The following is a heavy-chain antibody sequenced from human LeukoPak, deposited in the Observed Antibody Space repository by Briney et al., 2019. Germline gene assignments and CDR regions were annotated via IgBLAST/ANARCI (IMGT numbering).Heavy chain of an antibody. J-gene: IGHJ4*02. Sequence: GESLKISCKGSGYSFTSYWIGWVRQMPGKGLEWMGIIYPGDSDTRYSPSFQGQVTISADKSISTAYLQWSSLKASDTAMYYCARRVSRYNWNDPFDYWGQGTLVTVSS. CDR3: ARRVSRYNWNDPFDY. D-gene: IGHD1-1*01. CDR2: IYPGDSDT. V-gene: IGHV5-51*01. CDR1: GYSFTSYW.